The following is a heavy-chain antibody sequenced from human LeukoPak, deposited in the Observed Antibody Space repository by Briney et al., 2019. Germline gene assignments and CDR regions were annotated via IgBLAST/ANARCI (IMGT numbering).Heavy chain of an antibody. CDR3: ARSGYSSSWYSPVYCYYMDV. D-gene: IGHD6-13*01. Sequence: GGSLRLSCADSGFTFSDYYMSWLRQAPGKGLAWVSYISRSGSTIVYAYSVKGRFTISRDNAKNSQYLQMNSMTAEDTAVYYCARSGYSSSWYSPVYCYYMDVWGKETTVTVSS. V-gene: IGHV3-11*01. CDR1: GFTFSDYY. CDR2: ISRSGSTI. J-gene: IGHJ6*03.